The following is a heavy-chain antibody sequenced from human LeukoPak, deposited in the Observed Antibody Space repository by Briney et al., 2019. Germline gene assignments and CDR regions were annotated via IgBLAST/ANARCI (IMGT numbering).Heavy chain of an antibody. D-gene: IGHD3-16*01. CDR2: INPNSGGT. J-gene: IGHJ3*02. CDR1: GYTFTGYY. CDR3: ARWGVGPTSPDHDAFDI. V-gene: IGHV1-2*02. Sequence: ASVKVSCKASGYTFTGYYMHWVRQAPGQGLEWMGWINPNSGGTNYAQKFQGGVTMTRDTSISTAYMELSRLRSDDTAVYYCARWGVGPTSPDHDAFDIWGQGTMVTVSS.